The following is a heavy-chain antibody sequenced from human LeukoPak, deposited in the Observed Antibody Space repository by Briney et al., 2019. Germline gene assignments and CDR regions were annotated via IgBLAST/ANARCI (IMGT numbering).Heavy chain of an antibody. Sequence: ASVKVSCKASGYTFTGYYMHWVRQAPGQGLEWMGWINPNSGGTNYAQKFQGRVTMTRDTSISTVYMELNRLTSDDTALYYCARVRYCSGDRCYLHFDYWGQGTLVTVSS. J-gene: IGHJ4*02. D-gene: IGHD2-15*01. CDR2: INPNSGGT. V-gene: IGHV1-2*02. CDR1: GYTFTGYY. CDR3: ARVRYCSGDRCYLHFDY.